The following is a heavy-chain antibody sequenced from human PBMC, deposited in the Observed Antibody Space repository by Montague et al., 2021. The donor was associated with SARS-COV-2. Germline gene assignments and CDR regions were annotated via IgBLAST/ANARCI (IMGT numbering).Heavy chain of an antibody. J-gene: IGHJ6*02. CDR1: GYSISSGYY. Sequence: SETLSLTCTVSGYSISSGYYWGWIRQPPGKGLEWIGSIYHSGSTYYNPSLKSRVTISVDTSKNQFSLKLSSVTAADTAVYYCAGAYGDYILLFYYYYGMDVWGQGTTVTVSS. CDR2: IYHSGST. D-gene: IGHD4-17*01. CDR3: AGAYGDYILLFYYYYGMDV. V-gene: IGHV4-38-2*02.